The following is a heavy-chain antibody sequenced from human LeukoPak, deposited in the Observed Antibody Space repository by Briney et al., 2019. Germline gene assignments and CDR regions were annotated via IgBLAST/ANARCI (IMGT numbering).Heavy chain of an antibody. V-gene: IGHV3-23*01. Sequence: GGSLRLSCEASGFTFGSYSMNWVRQAPGKGLEWVSTISGSGGTTYYADSVKGRFTISRDNSKNTLYLQMNSLRAEDTAVYYCAKGYYYDSSGYYRLYFDYWGQGTLVTVSS. CDR1: GFTFGSYS. J-gene: IGHJ4*02. CDR2: ISGSGGTT. CDR3: AKGYYYDSSGYYRLYFDY. D-gene: IGHD3-22*01.